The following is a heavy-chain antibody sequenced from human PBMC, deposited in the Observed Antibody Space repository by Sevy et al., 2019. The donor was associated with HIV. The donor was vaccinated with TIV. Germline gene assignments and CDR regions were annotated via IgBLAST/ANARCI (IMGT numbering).Heavy chain of an antibody. Sequence: GGSLRLSCAASGFTFSSYWMSWVRQAPGKGLEWVANIKQDGSEKYYVDSVKGRFTISRDNAKNSLYLQMNSLRAEDTAVYYGAGGRRYCSGGSCSVYYFDYWGQGTLVTVSS. CDR3: AGGRRYCSGGSCSVYYFDY. J-gene: IGHJ4*02. CDR2: IKQDGSEK. D-gene: IGHD2-15*01. V-gene: IGHV3-7*03. CDR1: GFTFSSYW.